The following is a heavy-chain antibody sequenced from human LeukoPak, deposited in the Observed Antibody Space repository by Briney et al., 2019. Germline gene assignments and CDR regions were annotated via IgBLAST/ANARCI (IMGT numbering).Heavy chain of an antibody. CDR1: GFTFSSYG. V-gene: IGHV3-30*03. CDR2: ISYDGSNK. J-gene: IGHJ3*01. Sequence: GGSLRLSCAASGFTFSSYGMHWVRQAPGKGLEWVAVISYDGSNKYYADSVKGRFTISRDNAKNSLFLQMNSLRAEDTALYYCARIRMHAFDVWGQGTMVTVSS. CDR3: ARIRMHAFDV.